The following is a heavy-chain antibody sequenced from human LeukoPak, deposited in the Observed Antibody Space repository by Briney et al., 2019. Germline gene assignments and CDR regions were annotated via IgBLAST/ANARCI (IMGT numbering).Heavy chain of an antibody. CDR2: IYYSGST. Sequence: SETLSLTCTVSGGSISSYYWSWIRQPPGKGLEWGGYIYYSGSTTYNPSLKSRVTISVATYKNQFTLKLSSVTAADTAVYDCAGGTELVDYWGQGTLVTVSS. V-gene: IGHV4-59*01. CDR3: AGGTELVDY. J-gene: IGHJ4*02. CDR1: GGSISSYY. D-gene: IGHD1-14*01.